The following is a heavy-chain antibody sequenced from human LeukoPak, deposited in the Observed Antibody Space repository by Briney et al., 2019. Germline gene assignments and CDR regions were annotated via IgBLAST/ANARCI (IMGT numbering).Heavy chain of an antibody. J-gene: IGHJ4*02. CDR3: AGSRTAHTYYFDY. CDR2: IYYSGST. D-gene: IGHD3-16*01. CDR1: GGSISSYY. Sequence: SETLSLTCTVSGGSISSYYWSWIRQPPGKGLEWIGYIYYSGSTNYNPSLKSRVTISVDTSKNQFSLKLSSVTAADTAVYYCAGSRTAHTYYFDYWGQGTLVTVSS. V-gene: IGHV4-59*01.